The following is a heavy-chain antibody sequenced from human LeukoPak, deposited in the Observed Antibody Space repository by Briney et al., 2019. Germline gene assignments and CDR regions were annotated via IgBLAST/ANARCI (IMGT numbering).Heavy chain of an antibody. V-gene: IGHV3-7*01. D-gene: IGHD1-1*01. CDR2: IKYDGYEE. CDR3: KSGGAAPGSFDY. CDR1: GFTFSSYG. Sequence: GRSLRLSCAASGFTFSSYGMHWVRQAPGKGLEWVANIKYDGYEEYYVDSVKGRFTISRDNAKNSLYLQLNSLRVEDTAVYYCKSGGAAPGSFDYWGQGTLVTVSP. J-gene: IGHJ4*02.